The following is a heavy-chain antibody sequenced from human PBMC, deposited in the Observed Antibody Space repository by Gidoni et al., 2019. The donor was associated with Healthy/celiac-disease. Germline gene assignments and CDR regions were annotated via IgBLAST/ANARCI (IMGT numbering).Heavy chain of an antibody. J-gene: IGHJ4*02. CDR1: GGSISSSSYY. V-gene: IGHV4-39*01. CDR2: IYYSGST. Sequence: QLQLQESGPGLVKPSETLSLTCTVPGGSISSSSYYWGWIRQPPGKGLEWIGSIYYSGSTYYNPSLKSRVTISVDTSKNQFSLKLSSVTAADTAVYYCARLGAGYFDYWGQGTLVTVSS. D-gene: IGHD6-19*01. CDR3: ARLGAGYFDY.